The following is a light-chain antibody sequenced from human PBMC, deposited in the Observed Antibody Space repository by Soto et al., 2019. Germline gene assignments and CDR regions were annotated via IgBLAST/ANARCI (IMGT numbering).Light chain of an antibody. J-gene: IGLJ3*02. V-gene: IGLV1-51*01. CDR1: SSNIGSNF. CDR2: DDT. CDR3: GTWDRSLSVVV. Sequence: QSMLTQPPSVSAAPGQKVTMSCSGRSSNIGSNFVAWYQQLPGTAPKLLIYDDTKRPYGIPGRFSASKSGTSATLVITGLQTGDEADYFCGTWDRSLSVVVFGGGTKLTVL.